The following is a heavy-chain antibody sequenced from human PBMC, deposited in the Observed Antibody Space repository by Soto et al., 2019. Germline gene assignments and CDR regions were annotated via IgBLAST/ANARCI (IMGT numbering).Heavy chain of an antibody. CDR3: VHRLYKYSRSYYFDY. CDR1: GFSLSTIGVG. D-gene: IGHD5-12*01. V-gene: IGHV2-5*02. CDR2: IYWDDDK. Sequence: QITLKESGPTLEKPTQTLTLTCTISGFSLSTIGVGVGWIRQPPGKALEWLALIYWDDDKRYRPSLKSRLTITKDTSKNQVVLTMTNMDPVDTATYYCVHRLYKYSRSYYFDYWGQGSLVTVSS. J-gene: IGHJ4*02.